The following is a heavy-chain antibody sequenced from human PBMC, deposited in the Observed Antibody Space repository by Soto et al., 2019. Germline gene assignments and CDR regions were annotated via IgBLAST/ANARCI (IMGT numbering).Heavy chain of an antibody. CDR1: GFTFSDYA. J-gene: IGHJ4*02. V-gene: IGHV3-33*01. Sequence: QEQVVESGGGVVQPGRSLRLSCAASGFTFSDYAMHWVRQAPGKGLEWVAVIWHDGTNKYYADSVKGRFTISRDNSKNTLYLQMNSLRAEDTAVYYCARPALLVSTFDYWGQGTVVTVSS. CDR2: IWHDGTNK. CDR3: ARPALLVSTFDY. D-gene: IGHD5-12*01.